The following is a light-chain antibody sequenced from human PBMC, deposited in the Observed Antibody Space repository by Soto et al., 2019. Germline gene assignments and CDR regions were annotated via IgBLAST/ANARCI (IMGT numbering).Light chain of an antibody. CDR1: QSIASYS. Sequence: EIVLTQSPDTLSLSRGERATLSCRASQSIASYSLAWYQQKPGQAPRLLIYFASNRATGIPDRCSGSGSGTDFTLTISRLEPEDGAVYFCHQYCSSPQTFDQGTKVDIK. CDR3: HQYCSSPQT. J-gene: IGKJ1*01. V-gene: IGKV3-20*01. CDR2: FAS.